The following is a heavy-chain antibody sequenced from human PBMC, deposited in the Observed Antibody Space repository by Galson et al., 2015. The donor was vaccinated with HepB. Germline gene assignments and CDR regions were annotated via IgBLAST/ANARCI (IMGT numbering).Heavy chain of an antibody. CDR1: GSSFTSYW. J-gene: IGHJ5*01. CDR2: IYPGDSDT. V-gene: IGHV5-51*03. CDR3: ARTYYYDSSGYYYNWFDP. Sequence: QSGAEVKKPGESLKISCKGSGSSFTSYWIGWVRQMPGKGLEWMGIIYPGDSDTRYSPSFQGQVTISADKSISTAYLQWSSLKASDTAMYYCARTYYYDSSGYYYNWFDPWGQGTMVTVSS. D-gene: IGHD3-22*01.